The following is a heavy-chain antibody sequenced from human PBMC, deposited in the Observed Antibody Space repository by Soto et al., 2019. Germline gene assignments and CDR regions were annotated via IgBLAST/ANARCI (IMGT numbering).Heavy chain of an antibody. CDR3: ARLVETRLRWRGYYFDY. V-gene: IGHV4-39*01. J-gene: IGHJ4*02. Sequence: ETLALTCTVSGCSISSSSYYWGWIRQPPGKGLEWIGSIYYSGSTYYNPSLKSRVTISVDTSKNQFSLKLSSVTAANTAVYYCARLVETRLRWRGYYFDYWGQGTLVTVSS. CDR2: IYYSGST. D-gene: IGHD3-10*01. CDR1: GCSISSSSYY.